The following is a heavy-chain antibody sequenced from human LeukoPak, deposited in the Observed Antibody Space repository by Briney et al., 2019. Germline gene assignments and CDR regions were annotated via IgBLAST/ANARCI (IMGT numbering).Heavy chain of an antibody. CDR1: GYTFTSYD. V-gene: IGHV1-8*01. J-gene: IGHJ6*03. D-gene: IGHD5-18*01. CDR3: ARVYSYGTYYYYYMDV. Sequence: ASVKVSCKASGYTFTSYDINWVRQATGQGLEWMGWMNPNSGNTGYAQKFQGRVTMTRNTSISTAYMELSSLRSEDTAVYYCARVYSYGTYYYYYMDVWGKGTTVTASS. CDR2: MNPNSGNT.